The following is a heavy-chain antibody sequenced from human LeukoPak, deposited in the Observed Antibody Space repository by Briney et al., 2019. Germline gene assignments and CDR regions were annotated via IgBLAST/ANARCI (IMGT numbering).Heavy chain of an antibody. CDR3: ARDWSFYYDL. J-gene: IGHJ4*02. CDR2: IWYDGSNK. Sequence: GGSLRLSCAASGLTFSTYGFNWVRQAPGKGLEWVAVIWYDGSNKYYADSVKGRFTISRDSSTVYLQMSSLRAEDTAVYYCARDWSFYYDLWGQGTLVTVSS. D-gene: IGHD2-8*02. CDR1: GLTFSTYG. V-gene: IGHV3-33*01.